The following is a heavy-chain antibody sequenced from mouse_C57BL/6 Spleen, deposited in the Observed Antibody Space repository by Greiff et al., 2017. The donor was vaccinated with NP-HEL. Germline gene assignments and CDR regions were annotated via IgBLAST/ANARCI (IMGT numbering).Heavy chain of an antibody. Sequence: EVKLMESGGGLVKPGGSLKLSCAASGFTFSSYAMSWVRQTPEKRLEWVATISDGGSYTYYPDNVKGRFTISRDNAKNNLYLQMSHLKSEDTAMYDCARETDSSGYVDYWGQGTTLTVSS. V-gene: IGHV5-4*01. CDR2: ISDGGSYT. CDR1: GFTFSSYA. J-gene: IGHJ2*01. D-gene: IGHD3-2*02. CDR3: ARETDSSGYVDY.